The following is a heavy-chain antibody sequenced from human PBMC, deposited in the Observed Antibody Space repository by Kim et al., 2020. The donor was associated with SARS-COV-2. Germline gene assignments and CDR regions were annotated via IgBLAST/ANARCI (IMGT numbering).Heavy chain of an antibody. Sequence: GGSLRLSCAASGFTFSSYAMHWVRQAPGKGLEWVAVISYDGSNKYYVDSVKGRFTISRDNSKNTLYLQMNSLRAEDTAVYYCARDPDVGIAAAGVTNWFDPWGQGTLVTVSS. CDR2: ISYDGSNK. D-gene: IGHD6-13*01. CDR1: GFTFSSYA. J-gene: IGHJ5*02. CDR3: ARDPDVGIAAAGVTNWFDP. V-gene: IGHV3-30*04.